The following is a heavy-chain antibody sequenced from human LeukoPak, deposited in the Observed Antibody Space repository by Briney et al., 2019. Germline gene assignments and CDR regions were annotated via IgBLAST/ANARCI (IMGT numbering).Heavy chain of an antibody. V-gene: IGHV1-8*01. D-gene: IGHD5-24*01. J-gene: IGHJ3*02. Sequence: GASVKVSCKASGYTFTSYDINWVRQATGQGLEWMGWMNPNSGNTGYAQKFQGRVTMTRNTSISTAYMELSSLRSEDTAVYYCARYSLGDGYRNLAFSDIWGQGTMVTVSS. CDR2: MNPNSGNT. CDR1: GYTFTSYD. CDR3: ARYSLGDGYRNLAFSDI.